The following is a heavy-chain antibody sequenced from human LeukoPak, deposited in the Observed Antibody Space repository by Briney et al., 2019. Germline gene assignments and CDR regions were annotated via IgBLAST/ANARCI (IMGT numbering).Heavy chain of an antibody. V-gene: IGHV3-53*01. D-gene: IGHD1-26*01. CDR3: ARRIVGSTRYFDY. CDR1: GVTVSNDY. J-gene: IGHJ4*02. Sequence: GGSLRLSCAVSGVTVSNDYMTWVRQAPGKGLECVSVIYSGGNTYYADSVKGRFTISRDTSKNTLFLQMNSLRAEDTAVYYCARRIVGSTRYFDYWGQGTLVTVSS. CDR2: IYSGGNT.